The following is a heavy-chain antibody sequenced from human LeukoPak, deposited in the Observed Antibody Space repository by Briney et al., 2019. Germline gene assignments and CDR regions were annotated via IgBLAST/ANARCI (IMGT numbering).Heavy chain of an antibody. Sequence: ASVKVSCRASGYTFTGYYMHWVRQAPGHGLEWMGWINPNSGGTNYAQKFQGRVTMTRDTSISTAYMELSRLRSDDTAVYYCARGTMITFGGVIAAFFDYWGQGTLVTVSS. V-gene: IGHV1-2*02. CDR2: INPNSGGT. D-gene: IGHD3-16*02. CDR1: GYTFTGYY. J-gene: IGHJ4*02. CDR3: ARGTMITFGGVIAAFFDY.